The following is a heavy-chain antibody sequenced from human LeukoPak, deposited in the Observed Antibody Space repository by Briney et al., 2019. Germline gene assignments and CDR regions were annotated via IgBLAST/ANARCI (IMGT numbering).Heavy chain of an antibody. J-gene: IGHJ4*02. CDR1: GGSISSYY. Sequence: SETLSLTYTVSGGSISSYYWSWIRQPAGKGLEWIGRIYTSGSTNYNPSLKSRVTMSVDTSKNQFSLKLSSVTAADTAVYYCARDGKLLEWLLFDDYFDYWGQGTLVTVSS. CDR3: ARDGKLLEWLLFDDYFDY. V-gene: IGHV4-4*07. CDR2: IYTSGST. D-gene: IGHD3-3*01.